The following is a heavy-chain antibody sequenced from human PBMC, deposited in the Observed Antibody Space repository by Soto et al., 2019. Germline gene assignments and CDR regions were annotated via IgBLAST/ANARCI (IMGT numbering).Heavy chain of an antibody. CDR3: RSSSRYSTDV. D-gene: IGHD6-13*01. CDR1: GGSITSSFY. CDR2: NYATGNT. V-gene: IGHV4-39*01. J-gene: IGHJ6*02. Sequence: QLQLQESGPGLVKPSETLSLTCTVSGGSITSSFYWGWIRQPPGKGLEWIGSNYATGNTYYNPSLKGRVTISPDTSKNQFSLNLISVTAADTAVYYCRSSSRYSTDVWGQGATVTVSS.